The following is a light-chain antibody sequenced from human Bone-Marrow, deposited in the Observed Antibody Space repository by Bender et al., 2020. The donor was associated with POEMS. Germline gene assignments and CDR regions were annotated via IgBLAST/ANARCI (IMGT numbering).Light chain of an antibody. Sequence: SYELTQTPSVTVSPGQTASIACSGDYLGDKYISWYQQKPGQSPVVVIYEDAKRPSGIPERFSGSNSGSTATLTISGTQSMDEADYYCQAWDYSSTFGGGTKLTVL. CDR1: YLGDKY. V-gene: IGLV3-1*01. CDR2: EDA. J-gene: IGLJ2*01. CDR3: QAWDYSST.